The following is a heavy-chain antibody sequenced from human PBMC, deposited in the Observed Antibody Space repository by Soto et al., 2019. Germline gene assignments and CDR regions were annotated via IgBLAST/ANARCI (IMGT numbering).Heavy chain of an antibody. Sequence: PGGSLRLSCAASGCTFSSYAMSWVRQAPGKGLEWVSVIGGSGGTTYYANSVKGRFTISRDNSKNTLYLQMNSLRAEDTAVYYCAKEATPSEDFDYWGQGTLVTVSS. V-gene: IGHV3-23*01. J-gene: IGHJ4*02. CDR2: IGGSGGTT. CDR3: AKEATPSEDFDY. CDR1: GCTFSSYA.